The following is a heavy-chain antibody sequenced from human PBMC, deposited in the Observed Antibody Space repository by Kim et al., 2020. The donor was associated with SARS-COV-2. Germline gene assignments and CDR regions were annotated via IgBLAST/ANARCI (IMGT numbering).Heavy chain of an antibody. D-gene: IGHD6-13*01. CDR2: ISYDGSNK. J-gene: IGHJ4*02. Sequence: GGSLRLSCAASGFTFSSYAMHWVRQAPGKGLEWVAVISYDGSNKYYADSVKGRFTISRDNSKNTLYLQMNSLRAEDTAVYYCARDYAYSSSWFFDYWGQGTLVTVSS. V-gene: IGHV3-30*04. CDR1: GFTFSSYA. CDR3: ARDYAYSSSWFFDY.